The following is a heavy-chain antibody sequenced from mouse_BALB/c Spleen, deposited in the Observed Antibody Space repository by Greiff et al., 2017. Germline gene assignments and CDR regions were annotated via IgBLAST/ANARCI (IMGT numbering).Heavy chain of an antibody. CDR3: ARNYRYDGSYAMDY. D-gene: IGHD2-14*01. Sequence: DVMLVESGGGLVKPGGSLKLSCAASGFTFSSYAMSWVRQSPEKRLEWVAEISSGGSYTYYPDTVTGRFTISRDNAKNTLYLEMSSLRSEDTAMYYCARNYRYDGSYAMDYWGQGTSVTVSS. V-gene: IGHV5-9-4*01. CDR2: ISSGGSYT. J-gene: IGHJ4*01. CDR1: GFTFSSYA.